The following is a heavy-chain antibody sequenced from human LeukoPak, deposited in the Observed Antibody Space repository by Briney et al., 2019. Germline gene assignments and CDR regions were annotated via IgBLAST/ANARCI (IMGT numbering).Heavy chain of an antibody. Sequence: SETLSLTCTVSGYSISSGYYWGWIRQPPGKGLEWIGSIYHSGSTYYNPSLKSRVPISVDTSKNQFSLKLSSVTAADTAVYYCASSITMVRGVMEIWGQGTMVTVSS. CDR3: ASSITMVRGVMEI. CDR2: IYHSGST. D-gene: IGHD3-10*01. CDR1: GYSISSGYY. J-gene: IGHJ3*02. V-gene: IGHV4-38-2*02.